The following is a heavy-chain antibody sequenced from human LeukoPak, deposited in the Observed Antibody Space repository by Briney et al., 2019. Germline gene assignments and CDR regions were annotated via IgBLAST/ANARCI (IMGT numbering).Heavy chain of an antibody. J-gene: IGHJ4*02. D-gene: IGHD5-12*01. CDR2: INHSGST. CDR1: GGSFSGYY. Sequence: SETLSLTCAVYGGSFSGYYWSWIRQPPGKGLEWIGEINHSGSTNYNPSLKSRVTISVDTSKNQFSLKLSSVTAADTAVYYCARVGWWLRIFDYWGQGTLVTVSS. V-gene: IGHV4-34*01. CDR3: ARVGWWLRIFDY.